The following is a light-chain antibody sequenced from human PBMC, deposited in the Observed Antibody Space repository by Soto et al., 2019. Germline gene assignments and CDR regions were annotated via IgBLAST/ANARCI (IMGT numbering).Light chain of an antibody. J-gene: IGKJ1*01. CDR3: QQGYNSPQT. CDR1: QSVSTNY. V-gene: IGKV3D-7*01. CDR2: AAS. Sequence: IVMTQSPGTLSLSPGVSATLSCRASQSVSTNYLAWYQQKPGQAPRLLIYAASSLQSGVPSRFSGSGSGTDFTLTISSLQPEDFATYSCQQGYNSPQTFGQGTKVDI.